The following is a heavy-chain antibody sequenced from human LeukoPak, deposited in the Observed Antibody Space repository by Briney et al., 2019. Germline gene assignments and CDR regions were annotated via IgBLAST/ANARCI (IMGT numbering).Heavy chain of an antibody. CDR3: ARGPGVVRV. V-gene: IGHV4-34*01. CDR2: INHSGVT. CDR1: GGSFSDYY. D-gene: IGHD4-23*01. Sequence: SETLSLTCAVYGGSFSDYYLSWIRQPPGKGLEWIGEINHSGVTNYNPSLKSRVTISADRSKNQLSLKLTSVTAADTAVYYCARGPGVVRVWGQGTLVTVSS. J-gene: IGHJ4*02.